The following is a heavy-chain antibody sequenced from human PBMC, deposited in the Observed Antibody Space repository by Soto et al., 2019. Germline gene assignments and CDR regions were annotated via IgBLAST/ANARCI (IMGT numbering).Heavy chain of an antibody. J-gene: IGHJ3*02. CDR1: GGTFSSYA. CDR2: IIPIFGTA. CDR3: ARYRLWSSGHYPKDAFDI. Sequence: ASVKVSCKASGGTFSSYAISWVRQAPGQGLEWMGGIIPIFGTANYAQKFQGRVTITADESTSTAYMELSSLRSEDTAVYYCARYRLWSSGHYPKDAFDIWGQGTMVTVSS. V-gene: IGHV1-69*13. D-gene: IGHD3-22*01.